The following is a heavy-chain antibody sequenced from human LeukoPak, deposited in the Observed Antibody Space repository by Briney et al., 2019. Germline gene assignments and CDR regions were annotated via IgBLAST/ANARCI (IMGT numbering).Heavy chain of an antibody. CDR2: IYSGGST. V-gene: IGHV3-53*01. CDR1: GFTVSSNY. D-gene: IGHD2-21*02. CDR3: ARDLIVVVTGTYYYYGMDV. J-gene: IGHJ6*02. Sequence: GGSLRLSCAASGFTVSSNYMSWVRQAPGKGLEWVSVIYSGGSTYYADSVKGRFTISRHNSKNTLYLQMNSLRAEDTAVYYCARDLIVVVTGTYYYYGMDVWGQGTTVTVSS.